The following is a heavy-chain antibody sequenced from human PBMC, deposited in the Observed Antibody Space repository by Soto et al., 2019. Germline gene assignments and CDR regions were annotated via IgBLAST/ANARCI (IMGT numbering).Heavy chain of an antibody. D-gene: IGHD2-15*01. Sequence: EVQLVESGGGLVQPGGSLRLSCAASGFTFSSYSMNWVRQAPGKGLEWVSYISSSSSTIYYADSVKGRFTISRDNAKNSLYLQMNSLRDEDTAVYYCARGGYCSGGSCYSGWFDPWGQGTLVTVSS. CDR3: ARGGYCSGGSCYSGWFDP. CDR2: ISSSSSTI. CDR1: GFTFSSYS. J-gene: IGHJ5*02. V-gene: IGHV3-48*02.